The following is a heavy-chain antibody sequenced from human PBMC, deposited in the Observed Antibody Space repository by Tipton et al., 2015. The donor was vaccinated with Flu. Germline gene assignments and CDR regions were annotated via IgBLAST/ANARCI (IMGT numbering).Heavy chain of an antibody. D-gene: IGHD3-10*01. CDR2: IYYSGRA. J-gene: IGHJ5*02. CDR1: VPPSAPGTT. CDR3: VRRGYGSGDIWGP. V-gene: IGHV4-31*03. Sequence: TLSLPAVSLVPPSAPGTTIGVGSAGTQGGGLEWIGYIYYSGRADYNPSLKSRTTMSVDSSENHLSLKLSSVTAADTAVYYCVRRGYGSGDIWGPWGQGILVTVSS.